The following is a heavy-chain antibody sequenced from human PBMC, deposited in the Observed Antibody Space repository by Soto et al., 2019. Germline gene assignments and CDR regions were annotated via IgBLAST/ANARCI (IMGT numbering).Heavy chain of an antibody. J-gene: IGHJ4*02. CDR2: IWYDGSNK. V-gene: IGHV3-33*01. Sequence: LRLSCAASGFTFSSYGMHWVRQAPGKGLEWVAVIWYDGSNKYYADSVKGRFTISRDNSKNTLYLQMNSLRAEDTAVYYCARDLRIMITFGGVIALAYWGQGTLVTVSS. CDR1: GFTFSSYG. CDR3: ARDLRIMITFGGVIALAY. D-gene: IGHD3-16*02.